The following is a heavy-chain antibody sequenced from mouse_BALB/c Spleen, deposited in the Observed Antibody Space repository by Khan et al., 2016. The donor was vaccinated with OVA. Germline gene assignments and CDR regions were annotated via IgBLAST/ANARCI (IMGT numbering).Heavy chain of an antibody. V-gene: IGHV5-6-3*01. J-gene: IGHJ4*01. CDR2: IKSYGGST. Sequence: EVVLVESGGGLVQPGGSLKLSCAASGFTFSRYGMSWGRQTPDKRLELVATIKSYGGSTYYPDSVKGRFTISRDNAKNTLYLQMSSLKSEDTAMYYCARGWAMDYWGQGTSVTVSS. D-gene: IGHD1-1*02. CDR3: ARGWAMDY. CDR1: GFTFSRYG.